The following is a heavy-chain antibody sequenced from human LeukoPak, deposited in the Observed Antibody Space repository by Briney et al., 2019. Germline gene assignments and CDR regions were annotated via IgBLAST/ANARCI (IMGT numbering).Heavy chain of an antibody. CDR2: ISWDGGST. V-gene: IGHV3-43D*03. D-gene: IGHD3-22*01. J-gene: IGHJ6*03. CDR1: GFTFDDYA. CDR3: AKDNYDSSGYHYMDV. Sequence: GGSLRLSCAASGFTFDDYAMHWVRQAPGKGLEWVSLISWDGGSTYYADSVKGRFTISRDNSKNSLYLQMNSLRAEDTALYYCAKDNYDSSGYHYMDVRGKGTTVTVSS.